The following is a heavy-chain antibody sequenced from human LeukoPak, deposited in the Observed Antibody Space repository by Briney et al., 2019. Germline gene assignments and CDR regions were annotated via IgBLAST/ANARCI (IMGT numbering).Heavy chain of an antibody. D-gene: IGHD5-18*01. CDR3: ARNTAPGYGLDV. CDR1: GYTFTGYY. J-gene: IGHJ6*02. V-gene: IGHV1-2*02. CDR2: IHPNSGAT. Sequence: ASVKVSCKASGYTFTGYYIHWVRQAPGQGFEWMGWIHPNSGATGYAQNFQGRVTMTRDTSISTAYMDLSRLRSDDTAVYYCARNTAPGYGLDVWGQGAPVTVSS.